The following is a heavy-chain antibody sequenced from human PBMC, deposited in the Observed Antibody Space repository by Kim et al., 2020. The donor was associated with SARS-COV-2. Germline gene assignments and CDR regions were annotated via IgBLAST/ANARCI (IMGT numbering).Heavy chain of an antibody. CDR3: ARYEGRGTLIAAVGAGAFDI. J-gene: IGHJ3*02. CDR1: GGTFSSYA. D-gene: IGHD6-6*01. V-gene: IGHV1-69*13. Sequence: SVKVSCKASGGTFSSYAISWVRQAPGQGLEWMGGIIPIFGTANYAQKFQGRVTITADESTSTAYMELSSLRSEDTAVYYCARYEGRGTLIAAVGAGAFDIWGQGTMVTVSS. CDR2: IIPIFGTA.